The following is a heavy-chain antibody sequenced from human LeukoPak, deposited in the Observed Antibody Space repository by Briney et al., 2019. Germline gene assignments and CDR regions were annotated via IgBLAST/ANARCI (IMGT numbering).Heavy chain of an antibody. Sequence: GGSLRLSCAASGFTFSAYSMNWVRQAPGKGLEWVSYVSGSGDARYYADSVKGRFTISRDNAKNSLYLQMNSLTAEDTAVYYCVRLLDRDYWGQGTLVTVSS. V-gene: IGHV3-48*01. D-gene: IGHD3-3*01. CDR3: VRLLDRDY. CDR2: VSGSGDAR. J-gene: IGHJ4*02. CDR1: GFTFSAYS.